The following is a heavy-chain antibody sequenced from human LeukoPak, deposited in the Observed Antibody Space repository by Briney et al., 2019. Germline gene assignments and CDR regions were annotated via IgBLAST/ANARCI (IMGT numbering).Heavy chain of an antibody. CDR1: GYTFTSYA. V-gene: IGHV7-4-1*02. CDR2: INTNTGNP. J-gene: IGHJ5*02. D-gene: IGHD2-21*02. Sequence: ASVKVSCKASGYTFTSYAMNWVRQAPGQGLEWMGWINTNTGNPTYAQGFTGRFVFSLDTSVSTAYLQISSLKAEDTAVYYCARDHQQAAYCGGDCYPGGFDPWGQGTLVTVSS. CDR3: ARDHQQAAYCGGDCYPGGFDP.